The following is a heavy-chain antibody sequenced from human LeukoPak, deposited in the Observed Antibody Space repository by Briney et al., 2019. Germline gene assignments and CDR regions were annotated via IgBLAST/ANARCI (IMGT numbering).Heavy chain of an antibody. J-gene: IGHJ4*02. CDR2: IYYSGST. V-gene: IGHV4-59*08. CDR3: ARRSRNYGYFDY. CDR1: GGSISSYY. Sequence: PSETLSLTCTVSGGSISSYYWSWIRQPPGKGLEWIGYIYYSGSTNYNPSLKSRVTISVDTSKNQFSLKLSSVTAADTAVYYCARRSRNYGYFDYWGQGTLVTVSS. D-gene: IGHD4-17*01.